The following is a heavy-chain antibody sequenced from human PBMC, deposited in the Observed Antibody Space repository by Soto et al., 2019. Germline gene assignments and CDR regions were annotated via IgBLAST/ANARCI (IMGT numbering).Heavy chain of an antibody. J-gene: IGHJ6*03. CDR1: GYSFTSYW. V-gene: IGHV5-51*01. CDR3: ARHVGAGFAVYYYMDV. CDR2: IYPGDSDT. Sequence: GESLKISCKGSGYSFTSYWIGWVRQMPGKGLEWMGIIYPGDSDTRYSPSFQGQVTISADKSISTAYLQWSSLKASDTAMYYCARHVGAGFAVYYYMDVWGKGTTVTVSS.